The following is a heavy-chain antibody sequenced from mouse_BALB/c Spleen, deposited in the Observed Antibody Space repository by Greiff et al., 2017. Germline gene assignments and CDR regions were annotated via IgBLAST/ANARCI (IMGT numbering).Heavy chain of an antibody. D-gene: IGHD1-1*01. Sequence: EVQLQQSGPGLVKPSQSLSLTCTVTGYSITSDYAWNWIRQFPGNKLEWMGYISYSGSTSYNPSLKSRISITRDTSKNQFFLQLNSVTTEDTATYYCAFSSFYAMDYWGQGTSVTVSS. CDR2: ISYSGST. V-gene: IGHV3-2*02. J-gene: IGHJ4*01. CDR1: GYSITSDYA. CDR3: AFSSFYAMDY.